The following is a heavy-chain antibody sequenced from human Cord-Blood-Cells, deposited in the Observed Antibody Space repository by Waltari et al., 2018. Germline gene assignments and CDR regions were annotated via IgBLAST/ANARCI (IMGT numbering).Heavy chain of an antibody. CDR1: GGSISSSSYY. CDR2: IYYSGST. J-gene: IGHJ4*02. D-gene: IGHD6-19*01. V-gene: IGHV4-39*01. Sequence: QLQLQESGTGLVKPSETLSLTCTVSGGSISSSSYYWGWIRQPPGKGLEWIGSIYYSGSTYYNPSLKSRVTISVDTSKNQFSLKLSSVTAADTAVYYCARISGSGWYFDYWGQGTLVTVSS. CDR3: ARISGSGWYFDY.